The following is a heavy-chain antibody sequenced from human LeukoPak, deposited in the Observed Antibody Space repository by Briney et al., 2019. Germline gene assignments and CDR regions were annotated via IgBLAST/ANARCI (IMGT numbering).Heavy chain of an antibody. J-gene: IGHJ4*02. V-gene: IGHV3-53*01. CDR3: ATESYGGA. CDR1: DFTVSSNS. CDR2: TYSSGST. D-gene: IGHD1-26*01. Sequence: GGSLRLSCAASDFTVSSNSMSWFRQAPGKGLEWVSVTYSSGSTHYADSVKVRFTISRNSSKNTLYLQMNSLRAEDTAVYYCATESYGGAWGQGTLVTVSS.